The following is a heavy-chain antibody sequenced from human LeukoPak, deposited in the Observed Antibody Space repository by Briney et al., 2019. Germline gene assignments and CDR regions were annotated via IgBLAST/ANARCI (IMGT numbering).Heavy chain of an antibody. Sequence: ASVKVSCKASGYTFGSYGITRVRQAPGQGLEWMGWISVYNGNINYAQKLQGRVTMTTDKSTSTAYMELRSLRSDYTAVYYCARTNYDFWSGYYDHWFDPWGQGTLVTVSS. D-gene: IGHD3-3*01. V-gene: IGHV1-18*01. CDR3: ARTNYDFWSGYYDHWFDP. CDR1: GYTFGSYG. CDR2: ISVYNGNI. J-gene: IGHJ5*02.